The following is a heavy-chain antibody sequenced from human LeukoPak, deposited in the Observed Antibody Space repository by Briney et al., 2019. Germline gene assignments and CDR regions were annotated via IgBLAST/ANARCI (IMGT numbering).Heavy chain of an antibody. V-gene: IGHV4-34*01. Sequence: SETLSLTCAVYGGSFSGYYWSWIRQPPGKGLEWIGEINHSGSTNYNPSLKSRVTISVDTSKNQFSLKLSSVTAADTAVYYCARHEATTRNFDYWGRGTLVTVSS. CDR1: GGSFSGYY. CDR2: INHSGST. D-gene: IGHD1-14*01. CDR3: ARHEATTRNFDY. J-gene: IGHJ4*02.